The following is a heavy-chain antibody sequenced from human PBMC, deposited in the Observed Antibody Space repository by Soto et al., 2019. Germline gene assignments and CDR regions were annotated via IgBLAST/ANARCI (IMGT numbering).Heavy chain of an antibody. D-gene: IGHD3-10*01. CDR3: VGGQYYFDY. CDR2: ISYDGSDK. V-gene: IGHV3-30*03. J-gene: IGHJ4*02. Sequence: QVQLVESGGGVVQPGRSLRLSCAASGFPFTSYGMHWVREGPDKGLERVAIISYDGSDKYYADSVKCRFTISRDNSKNTLYLQMNSLRPEDTALYYCVGGQYYFDYRGQGTLVIVSS. CDR1: GFPFTSYG.